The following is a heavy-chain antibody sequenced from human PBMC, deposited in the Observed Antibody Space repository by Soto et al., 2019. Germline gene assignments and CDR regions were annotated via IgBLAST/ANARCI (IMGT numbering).Heavy chain of an antibody. Sequence: GASVKVSCKASGYSFTRYPMHWVRQAPGQRLEWMGWINAGNGNTKYSQKFQGRVTITRDTSASTAYMELSSLRSEDTAVYYCARDFYDSSGPRMDVWGQGTTVTVSS. D-gene: IGHD3-22*01. V-gene: IGHV1-3*01. CDR3: ARDFYDSSGPRMDV. CDR2: INAGNGNT. CDR1: GYSFTRYP. J-gene: IGHJ6*02.